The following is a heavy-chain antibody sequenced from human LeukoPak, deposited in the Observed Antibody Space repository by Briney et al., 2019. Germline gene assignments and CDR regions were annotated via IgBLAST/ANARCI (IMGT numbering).Heavy chain of an antibody. D-gene: IGHD3-3*01. CDR1: GYTFTGYY. CDR3: ARAYYDFWSGLPVDY. Sequence: ASVKFSCKASGYTFTGYYMHWVRQAPGQGLEWMGWINPNSGGTNYAQKFQGRVTMTRDTSISTAYMELSRLRSDDTAVYYCARAYYDFWSGLPVDYWSQGTLVTVSS. V-gene: IGHV1-2*02. CDR2: INPNSGGT. J-gene: IGHJ4*02.